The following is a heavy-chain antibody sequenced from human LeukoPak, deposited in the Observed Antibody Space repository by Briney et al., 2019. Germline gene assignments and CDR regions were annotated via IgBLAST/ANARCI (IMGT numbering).Heavy chain of an antibody. Sequence: VASVKVSCKASGYTFTNYGITWVRQAPGQGLEWMGWISAYNANTNYAQKFQGRVTMTTDTSTSTVYMELRSLRSDDTAIYYCARTDYDILTGARMDVWGKGTTVTVSS. D-gene: IGHD3-9*01. V-gene: IGHV1-18*04. CDR2: ISAYNANT. CDR3: ARTDYDILTGARMDV. J-gene: IGHJ6*04. CDR1: GYTFTNYG.